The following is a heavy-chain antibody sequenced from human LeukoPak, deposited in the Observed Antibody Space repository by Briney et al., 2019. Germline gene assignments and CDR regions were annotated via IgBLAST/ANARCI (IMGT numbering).Heavy chain of an antibody. CDR3: AKDGGAERFSGYETDY. Sequence: GGSLRLSCAASGFTFSRYGMHGVRQAPGKGLEWVTVIWYDGSYKYYAVSVKVRFTISRDNSKNTLYLQMNSLRAEDTAVYYCAKDGGAERFSGYETDYWGQGTLVTVSS. CDR2: IWYDGSYK. CDR1: GFTFSRYG. J-gene: IGHJ4*02. V-gene: IGHV3-33*06. D-gene: IGHD5-12*01.